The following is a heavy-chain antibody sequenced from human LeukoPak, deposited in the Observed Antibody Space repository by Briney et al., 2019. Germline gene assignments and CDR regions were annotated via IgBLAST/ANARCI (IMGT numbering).Heavy chain of an antibody. CDR1: GGSISSYY. D-gene: IGHD6-19*01. CDR3: ARHISGSRPTYFDY. CDR2: IYTSGST. J-gene: IGHJ4*02. Sequence: PSETLSLTCTVSGGSISSYYWSWIRQPPAKGLEGIGYIYTSGSTNYNPSLKSRVTISVDTSKNQFSLKLSSVTAADTAVYYCARHISGSRPTYFDYWGQGTLVTVSS. V-gene: IGHV4-4*09.